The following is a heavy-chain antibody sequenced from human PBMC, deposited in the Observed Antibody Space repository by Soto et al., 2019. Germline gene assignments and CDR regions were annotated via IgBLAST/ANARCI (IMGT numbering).Heavy chain of an antibody. V-gene: IGHV4-31*03. J-gene: IGHJ2*01. CDR1: GGPLIIEEYY. D-gene: IGHD3-3*01. Sequence: LYLNSTVPGGPLIIEEYYWSWIRQHPGKGLELIGYIYYSGSTYYNPSLKSRVTISVDTSKNQFSLKLSSVTAADTAVYYCAWFVVVKDCCFDVWGRGTLFIVS. CDR2: IYYSGST. CDR3: AWFVVVKDCCFDV.